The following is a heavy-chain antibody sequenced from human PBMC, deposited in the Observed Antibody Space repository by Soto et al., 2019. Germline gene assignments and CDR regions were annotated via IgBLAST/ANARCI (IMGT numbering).Heavy chain of an antibody. Sequence: QVQLVESGGGLVKPGGSLRLSCAASGFTFSDYYMSWIRQAPGKGLEWVSYISSSSSYTNYADSVKGRFTISRDNAKNSLYLQMNSLRAEDTAVYYCARLAAARIQYWFDPWGQGTLVTVSS. CDR2: ISSSSSYT. CDR3: ARLAAARIQYWFDP. CDR1: GFTFSDYY. J-gene: IGHJ5*02. D-gene: IGHD6-13*01. V-gene: IGHV3-11*06.